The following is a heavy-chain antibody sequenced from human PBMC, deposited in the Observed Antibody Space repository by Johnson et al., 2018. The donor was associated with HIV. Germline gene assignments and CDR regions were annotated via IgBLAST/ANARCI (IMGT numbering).Heavy chain of an antibody. J-gene: IGHJ3*02. D-gene: IGHD4-17*01. Sequence: EQLVESGGGLVKPGGSLRLSCAASGFTFSDYYMSWIRQAPGKGLEWVSVIYSGGSTYYADSVKGRFTISRDNSKNTLYLQMNSLRAEDTAVYYCARPGGDYSAFDIWGQGTMVTVSS. CDR3: ARPGGDYSAFDI. CDR2: IYSGGST. V-gene: IGHV3-66*04. CDR1: GFTFSDYY.